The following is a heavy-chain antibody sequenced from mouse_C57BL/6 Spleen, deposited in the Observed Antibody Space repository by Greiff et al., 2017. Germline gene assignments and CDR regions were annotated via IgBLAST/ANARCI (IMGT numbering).Heavy chain of an antibody. J-gene: IGHJ4*01. V-gene: IGHV1-64*01. D-gene: IGHD1-1*01. Sequence: VQLQQPGAELVKPGASVKLSCKASGYTFTSYWMPWVKQRPGQGLEWIGMIHPNSGSTNYNETFKSKATLSVDKASSTAYMQLSSLTSEDSAVYYCASADYYCSSRYAMDYWGQGTSVTVSS. CDR2: IHPNSGST. CDR1: GYTFTSYW. CDR3: ASADYYCSSRYAMDY.